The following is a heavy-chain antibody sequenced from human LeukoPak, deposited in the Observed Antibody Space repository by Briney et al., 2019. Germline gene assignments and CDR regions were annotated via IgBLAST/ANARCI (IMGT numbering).Heavy chain of an antibody. CDR2: IRYDGSNK. Sequence: PGRSLRLSCAASGFTFSSYGMHWVRQAPGKGLEWVAAIRYDGSNKYYADSVKGRFSSSRVNSKNSLYLQMNSLRAEDTAVHYVARDRDSSGYVTVYYFDYWGQGTLVTVSS. D-gene: IGHD3-22*01. CDR1: GFTFSSYG. CDR3: ARDRDSSGYVTVYYFDY. V-gene: IGHV3-33*01. J-gene: IGHJ4*02.